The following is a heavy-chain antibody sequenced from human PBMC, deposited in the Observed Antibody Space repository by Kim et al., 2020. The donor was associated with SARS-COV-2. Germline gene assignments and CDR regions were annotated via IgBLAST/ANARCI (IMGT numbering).Heavy chain of an antibody. J-gene: IGHJ5*02. CDR3: ARSIAARRINWFDP. Sequence: GESLKISCKGSGYSFTTYWIAWVRQMPGKGLEWMGIIYPGDSDTRYSPSFQGQVTISADKSISTAYLQWSSLKASDTAVYYCARSIAARRINWFDPWGQGTLVTVSS. D-gene: IGHD6-6*01. V-gene: IGHV5-51*01. CDR2: IYPGDSDT. CDR1: GYSFTTYW.